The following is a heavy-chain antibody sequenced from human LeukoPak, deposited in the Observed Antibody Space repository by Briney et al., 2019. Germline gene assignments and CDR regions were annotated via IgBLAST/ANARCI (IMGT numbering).Heavy chain of an antibody. CDR1: GDSVSSNSAA. D-gene: IGHD3-10*01. V-gene: IGHV6-1*01. J-gene: IGHJ4*02. CDR2: TYYRSKWYN. CDR3: ARDTYYYGSGGYPFPFDY. Sequence: SQTLSLTCAISGDSVSSNSAAWNWIRQSPSRGLEWLGRTYYRSKWYNDYAVSVKSRITINPDTSKNQFSLQLNSVTPEDTAVYYCARDTYYYGSGGYPFPFDYWGQGTLVTVSS.